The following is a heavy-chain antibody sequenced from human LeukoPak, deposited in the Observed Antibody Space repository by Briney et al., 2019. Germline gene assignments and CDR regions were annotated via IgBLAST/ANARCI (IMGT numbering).Heavy chain of an antibody. CDR3: ARHDSSGYYQGWSDP. Sequence: SGPTLVNPTQTLTLTCTFSGFSLSTSGMCVSWIRQPPGKALEWLALIDWDDDKYYSTSLKTRLTISKDTSKNQVVLTMTNMDPVDTATYYCARHDSSGYYQGWSDPWGQGTLVTVSS. D-gene: IGHD3-22*01. J-gene: IGHJ5*02. CDR1: GFSLSTSGMC. CDR2: IDWDDDK. V-gene: IGHV2-70*01.